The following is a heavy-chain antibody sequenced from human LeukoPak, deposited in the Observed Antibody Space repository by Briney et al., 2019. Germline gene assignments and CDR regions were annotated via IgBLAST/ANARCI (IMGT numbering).Heavy chain of an antibody. Sequence: SGGSLRLSCAASGFTVSSNYMSWVRQAPGKGLEWVSVIYSGGSTYYADSVKGRFTISRDNSKNTLYLQMNSLRAEDTAVYYCAGYYDSSGYYYFDYWGQGTLVTVSS. D-gene: IGHD3-22*01. CDR2: IYSGGST. CDR1: GFTVSSNY. V-gene: IGHV3-66*02. J-gene: IGHJ4*02. CDR3: AGYYDSSGYYYFDY.